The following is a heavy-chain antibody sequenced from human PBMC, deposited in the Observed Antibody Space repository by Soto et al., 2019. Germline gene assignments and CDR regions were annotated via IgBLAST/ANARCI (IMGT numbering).Heavy chain of an antibody. D-gene: IGHD1-1*01. J-gene: IGHJ4*02. CDR2: ISGAGGTI. Sequence: GGSLRLPCEASGFTFRSYAMSWGRQSPGRGLEWGSEISGAGGTIYYADSVKGRFSISRDNSKNTLSLQMNSLTVEYTAVFVCAKDVTTRVRWCDYWGQGTLVTVSS. CDR1: GFTFRSYA. CDR3: AKDVTTRVRWCDY. V-gene: IGHV3-23*01.